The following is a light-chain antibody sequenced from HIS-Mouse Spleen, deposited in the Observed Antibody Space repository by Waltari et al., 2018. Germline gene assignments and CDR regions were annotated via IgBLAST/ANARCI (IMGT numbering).Light chain of an antibody. J-gene: IGLJ2*01. V-gene: IGLV3-1*01. CDR1: KLGDKY. Sequence: SYELTQPLSVSLSPGQTASITCSGAKLGDKYACWYQQKPGQSPVLVIYQDSKRPSGIPERFSGSNSGNTATLTISGTQAMDEADYYCQAWDSSTDVVFGGGTKLTVL. CDR3: QAWDSSTDVV. CDR2: QDS.